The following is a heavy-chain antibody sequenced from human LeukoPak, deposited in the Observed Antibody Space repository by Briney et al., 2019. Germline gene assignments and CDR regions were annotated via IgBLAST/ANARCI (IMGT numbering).Heavy chain of an antibody. CDR3: ARALTGIAVANDY. D-gene: IGHD6-19*01. CDR1: GFTLSSYW. CDR2: IKQDGSEK. V-gene: IGHV3-7*01. J-gene: IGHJ4*02. Sequence: GGSLRLSCAASGFTLSSYWMSWVRQAPGKGLEWVANIKQDGSEKYYVDSVKGRFTISRDNAKNSLYLQMNSLSAEDTAVYYCARALTGIAVANDYWGQGTLVTVSS.